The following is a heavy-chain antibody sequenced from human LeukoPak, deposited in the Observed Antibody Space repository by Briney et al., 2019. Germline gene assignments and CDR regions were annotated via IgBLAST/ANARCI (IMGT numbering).Heavy chain of an antibody. J-gene: IGHJ4*02. Sequence: PGGSLRLSCAASGSTFSSYSMNWVRQAPGKGLEWVSYISSSSSTIYYADSVRGRFTISRDNAKNSLYLQMNSLRAEDTAVYYCARDQGSGYQSRGFDYWGQGTLVTVSS. V-gene: IGHV3-48*01. D-gene: IGHD5-12*01. CDR2: ISSSSSTI. CDR3: ARDQGSGYQSRGFDY. CDR1: GSTFSSYS.